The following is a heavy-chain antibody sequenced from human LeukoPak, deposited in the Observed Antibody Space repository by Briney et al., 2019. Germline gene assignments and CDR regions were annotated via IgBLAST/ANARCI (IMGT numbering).Heavy chain of an antibody. V-gene: IGHV3-23*01. CDR2: ISGSGYST. Sequence: GGSLRLSCAASGFTFSSYCRSWVRQAPGKGLEWVSAISGSGYSTYYADSVKGRFTISRDNSKNTLYLLMNSLGAEDTALYFCAQWSRYFDYWGQGPLVPVSS. CDR1: GFTFSSYC. CDR3: AQWSRYFDY. D-gene: IGHD1-26*01. J-gene: IGHJ4*02.